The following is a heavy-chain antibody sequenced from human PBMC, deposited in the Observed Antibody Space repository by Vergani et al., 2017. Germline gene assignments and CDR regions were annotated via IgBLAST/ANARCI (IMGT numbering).Heavy chain of an antibody. V-gene: IGHV4-39*01. CDR1: GGSISSSSYY. Sequence: QLQLQESGPGLVKPSETLSLTCTVSGGSISSSSYYWGWIRQPPGKGLEWIGSIYYSGSTYYNPSLKSRVTISVDTSKNQFSLKLSSVTAADTAVYYCARRDYRRRCLFDPWGQGTLVTVSS. CDR2: IYYSGST. J-gene: IGHJ5*02. CDR3: ARRDYRRRCLFDP. D-gene: IGHD3-16*01.